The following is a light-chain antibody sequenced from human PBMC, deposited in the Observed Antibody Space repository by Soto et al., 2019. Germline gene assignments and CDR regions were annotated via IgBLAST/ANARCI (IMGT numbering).Light chain of an antibody. CDR3: AACDDSLNGWV. CDR2: SNN. V-gene: IGLV1-44*01. J-gene: IGLJ3*02. Sequence: QAVVTQPPSASGTPGQRVTISCSGISSNIGSNTVNWYQQLPGTAPKLLIYSNNQRPSGVPDRFSGSKSGTSASLAISGLQSQDEADYYCAACDDSLNGWVFGGGTKLTVL. CDR1: SSNIGSNT.